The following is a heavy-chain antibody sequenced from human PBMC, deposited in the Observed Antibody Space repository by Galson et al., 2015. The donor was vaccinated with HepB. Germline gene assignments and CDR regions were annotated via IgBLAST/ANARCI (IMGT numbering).Heavy chain of an antibody. CDR2: ISAYNGNT. CDR3: AVGGFIAAAGSQAPYYYYGMDV. Sequence: SVKVSCKASGYTFTSYGISWVRQAPGQGLEWMGWISAYNGNTNYAQKLQGRVTMTTDTSTSTAYMELRSLRSDDTAVYYCAVGGFIAAAGSQAPYYYYGMDVWGQGTTVTASS. D-gene: IGHD6-13*01. V-gene: IGHV1-18*04. J-gene: IGHJ6*02. CDR1: GYTFTSYG.